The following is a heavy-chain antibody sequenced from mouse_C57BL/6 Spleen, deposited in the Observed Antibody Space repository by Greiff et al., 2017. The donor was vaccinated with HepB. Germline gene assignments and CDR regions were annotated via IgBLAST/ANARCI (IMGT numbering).Heavy chain of an antibody. V-gene: IGHV5-6*01. Sequence: EVQGVESGGDLVKPGGSLKLSCAASGFTFSSYGMSWVRQTPDKRLEWVATISSGGSYTYYPDSVKGRFTISRDNAKNTLYLQMSSLKSEDTAMYYCARPSMITSYFDYWGQGTTLTVSS. CDR2: ISSGGSYT. D-gene: IGHD2-4*01. CDR3: ARPSMITSYFDY. J-gene: IGHJ2*01. CDR1: GFTFSSYG.